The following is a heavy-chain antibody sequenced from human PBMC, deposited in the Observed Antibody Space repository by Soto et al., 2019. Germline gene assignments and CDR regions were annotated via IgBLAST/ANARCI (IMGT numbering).Heavy chain of an antibody. Sequence: GGSLRLSCAASGFTFSSYAMHWVRQAPGKGLEWVAVISYDGSNKYYADSVKGRFTISRDNSKNTLYLQINSLRAEDTSVYYCARGLVIAAAGSSGIYYYYYGMGVWGQGTTVTVSS. V-gene: IGHV3-30-3*01. CDR2: ISYDGSNK. CDR1: GFTFSSYA. D-gene: IGHD6-13*01. CDR3: ARGLVIAAAGSSGIYYYYYGMGV. J-gene: IGHJ6*01.